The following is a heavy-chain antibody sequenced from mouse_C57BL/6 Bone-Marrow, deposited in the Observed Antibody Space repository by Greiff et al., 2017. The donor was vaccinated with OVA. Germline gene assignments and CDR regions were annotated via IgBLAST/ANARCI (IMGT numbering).Heavy chain of an antibody. CDR3: ARSYGSSVGRYFDD. V-gene: IGHV1-55*01. CDR1: GYTFTSYW. Sequence: QVQLQQPGAELVKPGASVKMSCKASGYTFTSYWITWVKQRPGQGLEWIGDIYPGSGSTNYNEKFKSKATLTIDTSSSTAYMQLSSLTSEDSAVYDCARSYGSSVGRYFDDWGQGTTLTVSS. D-gene: IGHD1-1*01. CDR2: IYPGSGST. J-gene: IGHJ2*01.